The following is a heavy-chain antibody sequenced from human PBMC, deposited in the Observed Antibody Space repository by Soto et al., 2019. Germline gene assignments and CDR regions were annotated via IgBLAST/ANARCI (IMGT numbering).Heavy chain of an antibody. CDR1: GGSISSGDYY. CDR3: ARVGSPPYYDFWSGYYITAFDI. J-gene: IGHJ3*02. CDR2: IYYSGST. D-gene: IGHD3-3*01. V-gene: IGHV4-30-4*01. Sequence: QVQLQESGPGLVKPSQTLSLTCTVSGGSISSGDYYWSWIRQPPGKGLEWIGYIYYSGSTYYNPSLKSRVTISVDTSKNQFSLKLSSVTAADTAVYYCARVGSPPYYDFWSGYYITAFDIWGQGTMVTVSS.